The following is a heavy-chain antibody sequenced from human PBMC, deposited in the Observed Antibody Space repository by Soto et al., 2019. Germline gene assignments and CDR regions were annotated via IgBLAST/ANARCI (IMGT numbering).Heavy chain of an antibody. CDR2: IIPIFGTA. D-gene: IGHD2-2*02. V-gene: IGHV1-69*01. J-gene: IGHJ6*02. Sequence: QVQLVQSGAEVKKPGSSVKVSCKASGGTFSSYAISWVRQAPGQGLEWMGGIIPIFGTANYAQKFQGRVTITADDSTSTAYMELSSLRSEDTAVYYCARTVVVPAAIANYYYGMDVWGQGTTVTVSS. CDR3: ARTVVVPAAIANYYYGMDV. CDR1: GGTFSSYA.